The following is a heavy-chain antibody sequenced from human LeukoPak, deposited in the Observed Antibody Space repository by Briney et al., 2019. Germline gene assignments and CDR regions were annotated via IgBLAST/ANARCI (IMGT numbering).Heavy chain of an antibody. J-gene: IGHJ4*02. CDR1: GGSISSSSYY. CDR2: IYYSGST. V-gene: IGHV4-39*01. D-gene: IGHD1-26*01. CDR3: ARQEVVGATGGDY. Sequence: PSETLSLTCTVSGGSISSSSYYWGWIRQPPGKGLEWFGSIYYSGSTYCNPSLKSRVTISIDTSKNQFSLKLSSVTAADTAVYYCARQEVVGATGGDYWGQGTLVTVSS.